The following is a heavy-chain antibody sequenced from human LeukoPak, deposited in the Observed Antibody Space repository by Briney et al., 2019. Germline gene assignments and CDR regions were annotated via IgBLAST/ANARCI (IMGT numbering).Heavy chain of an antibody. Sequence: GGSLRLSCATSGFTFDDYAMHWVRQAPGKGLEWVSLISGDGGSTYYTDSVKGRFTISRDNSKNSLYLQMNSLRTEDTALYYCAKGGIAAAGTADYWGQGTLVTVSS. D-gene: IGHD6-13*01. CDR2: ISGDGGST. J-gene: IGHJ4*02. CDR1: GFTFDDYA. V-gene: IGHV3-43*02. CDR3: AKGGIAAAGTADY.